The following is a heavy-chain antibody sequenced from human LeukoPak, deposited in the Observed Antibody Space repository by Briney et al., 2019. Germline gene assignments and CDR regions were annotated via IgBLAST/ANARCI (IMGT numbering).Heavy chain of an antibody. J-gene: IGHJ4*02. CDR1: GFTFSSYA. CDR2: ISYDGSNK. V-gene: IGHV3-30*04. Sequence: GGSLRLSCAASGFTFSSYAMHWVRLAPGKGLEWVAVISYDGSNKYYADSVKGRFTISRDNSKNTLYLQMNSLRAEDTAVYYCARTKHYDILTGHFDYWGQGTLVTVSS. D-gene: IGHD3-9*01. CDR3: ARTKHYDILTGHFDY.